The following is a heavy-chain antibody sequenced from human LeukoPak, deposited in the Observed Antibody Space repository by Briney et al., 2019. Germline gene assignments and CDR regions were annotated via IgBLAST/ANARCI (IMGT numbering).Heavy chain of an antibody. V-gene: IGHV3-33*06. CDR2: IWFDGSDK. CDR3: AKIPRRGGWYPEYFQH. Sequence: GGSLRLSCAASGFTFRSYGMHWVRQAPGKGLEWVAVIWFDGSDKYYAESVKGRFTISRDNSKNTLYLQMNSLRAEDTAVYYCAKIPRRGGWYPEYFQHWGQGTLVTVSS. J-gene: IGHJ1*01. CDR1: GFTFRSYG. D-gene: IGHD6-19*01.